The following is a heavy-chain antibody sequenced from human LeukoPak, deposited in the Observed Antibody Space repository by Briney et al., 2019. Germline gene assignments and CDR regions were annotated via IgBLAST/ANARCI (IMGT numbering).Heavy chain of an antibody. D-gene: IGHD2-8*01. CDR3: ARDRGLSYFDY. V-gene: IGHV3-33*01. CDR2: IYYDGSNK. CDR1: GFTFRSAG. J-gene: IGHJ4*02. Sequence: GGSLRLSCAASGFTFRSAGMHWVRQAPGKGLEWVALIYYDGSNKYYAGSVKGRFTISRDNSKNTLYLQMNSLRAEDTAVYFCARDRGLSYFDYWGQGTLVSVSS.